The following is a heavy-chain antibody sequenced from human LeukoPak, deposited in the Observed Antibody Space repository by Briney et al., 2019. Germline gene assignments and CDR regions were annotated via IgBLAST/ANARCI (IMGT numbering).Heavy chain of an antibody. D-gene: IGHD5-12*01. CDR2: IYSGGST. V-gene: IGHV3-53*01. CDR1: GFTVSSNY. Sequence: GGSLRLSCAASGFTVSSNYMSWVRQAPGKGLEWVSVIYSGGSTDYADSVKGRFTISRDNSKNTVYLQMNSLRPEDTAMYYCAREGGYVFDYWGQGTLVTVSS. CDR3: AREGGYVFDY. J-gene: IGHJ4*02.